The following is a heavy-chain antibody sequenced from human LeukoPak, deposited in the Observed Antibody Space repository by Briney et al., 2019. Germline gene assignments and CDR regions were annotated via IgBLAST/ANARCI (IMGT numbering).Heavy chain of an antibody. V-gene: IGHV3-7*01. J-gene: IGHJ4*02. D-gene: IGHD1-26*01. Sequence: QAGGSLRLSCAASGFTFSNYWMSWVRQAPGKGLEWVANIKQDGSEKYYVDSVKGRFTISRDNAKNSLYLQMNSLRAEDTAVYYCARDWRTGGSYFYWGQGTLVTVSS. CDR3: ARDWRTGGSYFY. CDR1: GFTFSNYW. CDR2: IKQDGSEK.